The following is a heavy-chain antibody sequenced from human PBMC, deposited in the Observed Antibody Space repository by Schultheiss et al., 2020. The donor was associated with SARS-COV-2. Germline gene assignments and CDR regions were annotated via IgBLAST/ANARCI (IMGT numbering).Heavy chain of an antibody. CDR2: FGGPGAGA. V-gene: IGHV3-23*01. CDR3: ARGDRYSSSMSSLDY. J-gene: IGHJ4*02. Sequence: GGSLRLSCAASGFDLRVYAMTWVRQAPGKGLEWVSSFGGPGAGAHYADSVKGRFTVTRDNAKNSLYLQMNSLRAEDTAVYYCARGDRYSSSMSSLDYWGQGTLVTVSS. CDR1: GFDLRVYA. D-gene: IGHD6-6*01.